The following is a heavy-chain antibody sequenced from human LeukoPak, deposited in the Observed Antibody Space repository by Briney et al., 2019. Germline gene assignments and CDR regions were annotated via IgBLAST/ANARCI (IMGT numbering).Heavy chain of an antibody. J-gene: IGHJ4*02. V-gene: IGHV1-69*04. CDR1: GGTFSSYA. Sequence: SVKVSCKASGGTFSSYAISWVRQAPGQGLEWMGRIIPILGIANYAQKFQGRVTITADKSTSTAYMELSSLRSEDTAVYYCARGTPSSPRGYSYGYFDYWGQGTLVTVSS. CDR3: ARGTPSSPRGYSYGYFDY. D-gene: IGHD5-18*01. CDR2: IIPILGIA.